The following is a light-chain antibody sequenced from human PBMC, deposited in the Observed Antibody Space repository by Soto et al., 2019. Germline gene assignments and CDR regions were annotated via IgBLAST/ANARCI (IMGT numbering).Light chain of an antibody. Sequence: IQMTQSPSSLSASVGDGVTITSRASQSISTYLNWYQQKPGKAPKLLIYAASSLQSGVPSRFSGSGSGTDFTLTISSLQPEDFATYHCQQTYSTPWTFGQGTKVEIK. CDR3: QQTYSTPWT. CDR1: QSISTY. J-gene: IGKJ1*01. V-gene: IGKV1-39*01. CDR2: AAS.